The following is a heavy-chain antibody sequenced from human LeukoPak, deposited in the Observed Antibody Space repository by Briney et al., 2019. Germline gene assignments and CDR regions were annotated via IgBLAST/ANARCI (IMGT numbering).Heavy chain of an antibody. CDR1: GGSISSGSYY. J-gene: IGHJ6*03. CDR2: IYTSGST. CDR3: ARTTYDFWSGYYTLAGYYYYMDV. D-gene: IGHD3-3*01. Sequence: SETLSLTCTVSGGSISSGSYYWSWIRQPAGKGLEWIGRIYTSGSTNYNPSLKSRVTISVDTSKNQFSLKLSSVTAADTAVYYCARTTYDFWSGYYTLAGYYYYMDVWGKGTTVTVSS. V-gene: IGHV4-61*02.